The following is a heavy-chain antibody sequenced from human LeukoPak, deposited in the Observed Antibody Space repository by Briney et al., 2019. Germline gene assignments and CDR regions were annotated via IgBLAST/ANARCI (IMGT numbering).Heavy chain of an antibody. J-gene: IGHJ5*02. CDR2: IYGSGTT. D-gene: IGHD5-12*01. CDR1: GGSVSNYY. V-gene: IGHV4-4*07. CDR3: ARGMAEAYDYNWFDP. Sequence: PSETLSLTCTVSGGSVSNYYWSWVRQPAGKGLEWIGRIYGSGTTRYNPSLQSRVTMSVDVSKNQFSLKLTSMTAADTAVYFCARGMAEAYDYNWFDPWGQGTLVTVSS.